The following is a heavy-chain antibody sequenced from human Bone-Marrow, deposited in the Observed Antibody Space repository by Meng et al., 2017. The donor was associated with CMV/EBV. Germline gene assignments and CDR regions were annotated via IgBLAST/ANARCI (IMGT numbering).Heavy chain of an antibody. J-gene: IGHJ4*02. CDR3: ARVQSLIVPAARY. Sequence: ASVKVSCKSSGYTFTGYYMHWVRQAPRQGLEWMGWINPNSGGTNYAQKFQGRVTMTRDTSISTAYMELSRLRSDDTAVYYCARVQSLIVPAARYWGQGTLVTVSS. CDR1: GYTFTGYY. D-gene: IGHD2-2*01. V-gene: IGHV1-2*02. CDR2: INPNSGGT.